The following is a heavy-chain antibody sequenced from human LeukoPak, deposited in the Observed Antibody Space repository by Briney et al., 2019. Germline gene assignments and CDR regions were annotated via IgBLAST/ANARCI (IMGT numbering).Heavy chain of an antibody. D-gene: IGHD2-2*01. Sequence: SETLSLTCTVSGGSVSSGSYYWSWIRQPPGKGLEWIGYIYYSGSTNYNPSLKSRVTISVDTSKNQFSLKLSSVTAADTAVYYCARENCSSTSCYPGFDPWGQGTLVTVSS. CDR2: IYYSGST. J-gene: IGHJ5*02. V-gene: IGHV4-61*01. CDR3: ARENCSSTSCYPGFDP. CDR1: GGSVSSGSYY.